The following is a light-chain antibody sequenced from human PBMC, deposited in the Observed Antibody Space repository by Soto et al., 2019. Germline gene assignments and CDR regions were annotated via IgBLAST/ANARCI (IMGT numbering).Light chain of an antibody. J-gene: IGLJ2*01. CDR2: SNN. CDR3: ATWDDSLNGVV. V-gene: IGLV1-44*01. Sequence: QSVLTQPPSASGTPGQRVTISCSGSTSNIGSNSVHWYQHVPGTAPKLLIFSNNQRPSGVPDRFSGSKSGTSASLAISGLQSEVEADYYCATWDDSLNGVVFGGGTKLTVL. CDR1: TSNIGSNS.